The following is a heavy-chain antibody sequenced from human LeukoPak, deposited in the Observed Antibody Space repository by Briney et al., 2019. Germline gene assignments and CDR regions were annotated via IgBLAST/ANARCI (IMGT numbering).Heavy chain of an antibody. D-gene: IGHD5-18*01. J-gene: IGHJ6*03. CDR3: ARRVSGYSYGYYYYYYMDV. Sequence: SETLSLTCTVSGGSISSYYWSWVRQPPGKGLEWIGEINHSGSTNYNPSLKSRVTISVDTSKNQFSLKLSSVTAADTAVYYCARRVSGYSYGYYYYYYMDVWGKRTTVTISS. CDR2: INHSGST. V-gene: IGHV4-34*01. CDR1: GGSISSYY.